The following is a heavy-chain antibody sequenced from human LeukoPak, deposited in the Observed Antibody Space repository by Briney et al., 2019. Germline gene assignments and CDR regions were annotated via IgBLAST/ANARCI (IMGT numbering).Heavy chain of an antibody. J-gene: IGHJ4*02. CDR3: ARLGYYYDSSGYYYEELFDY. V-gene: IGHV4-59*08. D-gene: IGHD3-22*01. CDR1: GGSISNYY. CDR2: IYYSGST. Sequence: SETLSLTCTVSGGSISNYYWTWIRQPPGKGLEWIGYIYYSGSTNYNPSLKSRVTISVDTSKNQFSLKLSSVTAADTAVYYCARLGYYYDSSGYYYEELFDYWGQGTLVTVSS.